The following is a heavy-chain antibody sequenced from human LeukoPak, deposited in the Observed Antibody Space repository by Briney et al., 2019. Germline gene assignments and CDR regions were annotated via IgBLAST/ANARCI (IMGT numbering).Heavy chain of an antibody. Sequence: ASVKVSCKASGHTFTSYYMHWVRQAPGQGLEWMGIINPSGGSTSYAQKFQGRVTMTRDMSTSTVYMELSSLRSEDTAVYYCARDSGVDRVIKDYWGQGTLVTVSS. V-gene: IGHV1-46*01. J-gene: IGHJ4*02. CDR1: GHTFTSYY. CDR3: ARDSGVDRVIKDY. CDR2: INPSGGST. D-gene: IGHD3-10*01.